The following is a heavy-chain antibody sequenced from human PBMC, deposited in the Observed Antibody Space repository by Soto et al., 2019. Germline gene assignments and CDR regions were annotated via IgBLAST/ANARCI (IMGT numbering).Heavy chain of an antibody. Sequence: QVQLVQSGAEVKKPGSSVKVSCKASGGTFSTSSINWLRQAPGQRPAWMGNILPSFGTADYAQKFQDRVTITADKSTDTAYMELRSLFAEDTAVYYCARGHEYGGKSDAFDIWGQGTVVTVSS. CDR2: ILPSFGTA. CDR1: GGTFSTSS. J-gene: IGHJ3*02. CDR3: ARGHEYGGKSDAFDI. D-gene: IGHD4-17*01. V-gene: IGHV1-69*14.